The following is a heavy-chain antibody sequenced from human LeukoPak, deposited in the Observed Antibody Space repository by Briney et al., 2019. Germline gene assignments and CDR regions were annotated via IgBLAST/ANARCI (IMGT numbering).Heavy chain of an antibody. CDR1: GYTFTSYY. CDR3: ARDREVRGVISSFSDY. J-gene: IGHJ4*02. D-gene: IGHD3-10*01. Sequence: ASVKVSCKASGYTFTSYYMHWVRQAPGQGLEWMGIINPSGGSTSYAQKFQGRVTMTRDTSTSTAYMELRSLRSDDTAVYYCARDREVRGVISSFSDYWGQGTLVTVSS. V-gene: IGHV1-46*01. CDR2: INPSGGST.